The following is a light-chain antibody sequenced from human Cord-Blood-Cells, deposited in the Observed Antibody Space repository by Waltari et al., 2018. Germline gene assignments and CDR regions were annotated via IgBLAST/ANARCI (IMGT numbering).Light chain of an antibody. CDR3: SSYTSSSTPYV. Sequence: QSALTQPASVSGSPGQSITISCTGTSSDVGGYNYVSWYQQHPGKAPKLMIYDVSNRPSGVSIRFSVSKSGNTASLTISGLQAEDEADYYCSSYTSSSTPYVFGTGTKVTVL. CDR1: SSDVGGYNY. J-gene: IGLJ1*01. CDR2: DVS. V-gene: IGLV2-14*03.